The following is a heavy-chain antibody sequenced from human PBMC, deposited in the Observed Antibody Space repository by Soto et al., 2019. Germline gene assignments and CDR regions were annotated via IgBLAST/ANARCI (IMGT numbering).Heavy chain of an antibody. V-gene: IGHV3-30-3*01. CDR3: ARDQHSSGWSIMDV. CDR1: GFTFSSYA. Sequence: QVQLVESGGGVVQPGRSLRLSCAASGFTFSSYAMHWVRQAPGKGLEWVAVISYDGSNKYYADSVKGRFTISRDNSKNTLYLQMNSLRAEDTAVYYCARDQHSSGWSIMDVW. J-gene: IGHJ6*01. CDR2: ISYDGSNK. D-gene: IGHD6-19*01.